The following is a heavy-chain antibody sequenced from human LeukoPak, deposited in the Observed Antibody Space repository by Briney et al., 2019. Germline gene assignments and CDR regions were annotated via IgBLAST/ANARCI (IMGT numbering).Heavy chain of an antibody. CDR1: GFTFSSYW. J-gene: IGHJ6*03. CDR2: INSDGSST. Sequence: GGSLRLSCAASGFTFSSYWMHWVRQAPGKGLVWVSHINSDGSSTSYADSVKGRFTISRDNAKNTLYLQMNSLRAEDTAVYYCARDRVHYYYYMDVWGKGTTVTVSS. V-gene: IGHV3-74*01. CDR3: ARDRVHYYYYMDV.